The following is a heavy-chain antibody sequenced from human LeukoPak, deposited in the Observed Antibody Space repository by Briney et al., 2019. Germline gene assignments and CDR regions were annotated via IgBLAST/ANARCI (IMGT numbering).Heavy chain of an antibody. CDR1: GFTFSNAW. Sequence: PGGSLRLSCAASGFTFSNAWMSWVRQAPGKGPEWVGRIKSKTDGGTTDYAAPVKGRFTISRDDSKNTLYLQMNSLKTEDTAVYYCTTPELGNYDFWSGKEDWGQGTLVIVSS. D-gene: IGHD3-3*01. V-gene: IGHV3-15*01. J-gene: IGHJ4*02. CDR2: IKSKTDGGTT. CDR3: TTPELGNYDFWSGKED.